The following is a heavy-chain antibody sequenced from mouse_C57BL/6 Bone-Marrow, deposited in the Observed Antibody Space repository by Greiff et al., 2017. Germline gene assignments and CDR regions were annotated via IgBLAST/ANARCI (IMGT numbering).Heavy chain of an antibody. CDR1: GFTFSDYY. Sequence: EVMLVESEGGLVQPGSSMKLSCTASGFTFSDYYMAWVRQVPEKGLEWVANINYDGSSTYYLDSLKSRFIISRDNAKNILYLQMSSLKSEDTATYYCARADYGSSLFAYWGQGTLVTVSA. CDR2: INYDGSST. CDR3: ARADYGSSLFAY. V-gene: IGHV5-16*01. J-gene: IGHJ3*01. D-gene: IGHD1-1*01.